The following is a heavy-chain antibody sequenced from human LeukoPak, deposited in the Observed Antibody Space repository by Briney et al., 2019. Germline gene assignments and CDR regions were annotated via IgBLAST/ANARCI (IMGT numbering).Heavy chain of an antibody. CDR3: AREPGGYDSYFDY. CDR1: GGSISSYY. V-gene: IGHV4-59*01. CDR2: IYYSGST. D-gene: IGHD5-12*01. J-gene: IGHJ4*02. Sequence: SETLSLTCTVSGGSISSYYWSWIRQPPGKGLEWIGYIYYSGSTNYNPSPKSRVTISVDTSKNQFSLKLSSVTAADTAVYYCAREPGGYDSYFDYWGQGTLVTVSS.